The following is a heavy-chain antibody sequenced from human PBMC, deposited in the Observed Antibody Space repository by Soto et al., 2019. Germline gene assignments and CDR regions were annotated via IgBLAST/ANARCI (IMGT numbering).Heavy chain of an antibody. Sequence: GGSLRLSCAASGFTFSSYAMTWVRQAPGKGLEWVSVISGSAGATYYADSVKGRFTISRDNSKNTLYLQMSSLRAEDTAVYYCARQDYSTTWYLNYWGQGTLVTVSS. D-gene: IGHD6-13*01. CDR1: GFTFSSYA. V-gene: IGHV3-23*01. J-gene: IGHJ4*02. CDR3: ARQDYSTTWYLNY. CDR2: ISGSAGAT.